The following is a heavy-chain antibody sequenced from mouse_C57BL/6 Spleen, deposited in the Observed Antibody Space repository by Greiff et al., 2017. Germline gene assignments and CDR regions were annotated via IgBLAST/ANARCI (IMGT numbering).Heavy chain of an antibody. D-gene: IGHD1-1*01. V-gene: IGHV1-78*01. J-gene: IGHJ1*03. CDR2: IYPRDGST. Sequence: VQLQQSDAELVKPGASVKISCKASGYTFTDYTIHWMKQRPEQGLEWIGYIYPRDGSTKYNEKFKGTATMTADKSSSTAYMQLNSLTSEDSADYFCARGGTTVPFDDWGTGTTVTVSS. CDR1: GYTFTDYT. CDR3: ARGGTTVPFDD.